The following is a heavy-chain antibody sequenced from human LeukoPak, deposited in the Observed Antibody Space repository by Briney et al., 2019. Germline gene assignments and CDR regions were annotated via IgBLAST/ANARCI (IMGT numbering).Heavy chain of an antibody. CDR1: GYSFTSYW. CDR3: ARLPMVRGVINYYGMDV. D-gene: IGHD3-10*01. Sequence: GESLNISCKGSGYSFTSYWISWVRQMPGKGLEWMGRIDPSDSYTNYSPSFQGHVTISADKSISTAYLQWSSLKASDTAMYYCARLPMVRGVINYYGMDVWGQGTTVTVSS. J-gene: IGHJ6*02. CDR2: IDPSDSYT. V-gene: IGHV5-10-1*01.